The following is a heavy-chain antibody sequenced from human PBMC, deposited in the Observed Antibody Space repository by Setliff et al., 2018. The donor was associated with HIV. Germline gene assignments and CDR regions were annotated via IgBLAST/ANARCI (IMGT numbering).Heavy chain of an antibody. CDR1: AVSIGGYS. V-gene: IGHV4-4*09. CDR3: ARHGTWNSQRFHFDY. Sequence: PSETLSLTCTVSAVSIGGYSWSWIRQSPGKGLEWIGSIYSTDTTNHNPSLESRVTISVDKSKNQFSLKLNSVTAVDTAVYYCARHGTWNSQRFHFDYWGQGTPVTVSS. D-gene: IGHD1-7*01. J-gene: IGHJ4*02. CDR2: IYSTDTT.